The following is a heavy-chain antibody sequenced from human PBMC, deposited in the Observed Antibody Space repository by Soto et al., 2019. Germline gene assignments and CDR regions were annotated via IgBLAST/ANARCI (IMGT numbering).Heavy chain of an antibody. CDR3: AIMLGDSLDH. CDR1: GYMFTDYA. CDR2: MNADNGST. V-gene: IGHV1-3*01. J-gene: IGHJ4*02. D-gene: IGHD3-16*01. Sequence: QVQLVQSGAEVKKPGASVKVSCKASGYMFTDYAVHWVRQAPGHSLDYMGWMNADNGSTKLSQSLEGRLTVTRDTSATTVYMELSDLRSEDTAVYFCAIMLGDSLDHWGQGALVTVSS.